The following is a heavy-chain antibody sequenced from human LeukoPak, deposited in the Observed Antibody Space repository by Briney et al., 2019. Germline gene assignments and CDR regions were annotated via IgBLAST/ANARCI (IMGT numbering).Heavy chain of an antibody. Sequence: ASVKVSCKASGYTFTSYYMHWVRQAPGQGLEWMGIINPSGGSTSYAQKFQGRVTMTRDTSTSTVYMELSSLRSEDTAVYYRARGGFVTMVRGVQSTGYFDYWGQGTLVTVSS. J-gene: IGHJ4*02. CDR1: GYTFTSYY. D-gene: IGHD3-10*01. CDR2: INPSGGST. V-gene: IGHV1-46*01. CDR3: ARGGFVTMVRGVQSTGYFDY.